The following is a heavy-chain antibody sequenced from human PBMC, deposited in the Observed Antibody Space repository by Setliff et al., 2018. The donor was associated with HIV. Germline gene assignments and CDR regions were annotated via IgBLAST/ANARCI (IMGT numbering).Heavy chain of an antibody. Sequence: PSETLSLTCAVSGYSISSGCYWGWIRQPPGKGLEWIGSMYHTGSTYYSPSLNSRFTISVDTSKNQFSLKLTSVTAADTAVYYCARDRRLGDYEIWGPGTLVTVSS. D-gene: IGHD2-21*01. V-gene: IGHV4-38-2*02. CDR1: GYSISSGCY. CDR2: MYHTGST. CDR3: ARDRRLGDYEI. J-gene: IGHJ3*02.